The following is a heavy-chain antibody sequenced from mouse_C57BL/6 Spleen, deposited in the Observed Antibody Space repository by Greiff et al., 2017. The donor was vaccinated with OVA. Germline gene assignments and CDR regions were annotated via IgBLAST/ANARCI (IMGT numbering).Heavy chain of an antibody. J-gene: IGHJ1*03. Sequence: QVQLQQPGTELVKPGASVKLCCKASGYTFTSYWMHWVKQRPGQGLEWIGNINPSNGGTNYNEKFKSKATLTVDKSSSTAYMQLSSLTSEDSAVYYCARHYGSSFYWYFDVWGTGTTVTVSS. V-gene: IGHV1-53*01. CDR2: INPSNGGT. CDR3: ARHYGSSFYWYFDV. CDR1: GYTFTSYW. D-gene: IGHD1-1*01.